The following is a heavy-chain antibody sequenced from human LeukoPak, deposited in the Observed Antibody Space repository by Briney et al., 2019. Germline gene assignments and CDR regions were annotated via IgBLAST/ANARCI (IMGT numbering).Heavy chain of an antibody. CDR2: ISYDGSNK. CDR1: GFTFSSYA. CDR3: ARRALRYFDWSLGEDYFDY. Sequence: GRSLRLSCAASGFTFSSYAMHWVRQAPGKGLEWVAVISYDGSNKYYADSVKGRFTISRDNSKNTLYLQMGSLRAEDMAVYYCARRALRYFDWSLGEDYFDYWGQGTLVTVSS. D-gene: IGHD3-9*01. J-gene: IGHJ4*02. V-gene: IGHV3-30*14.